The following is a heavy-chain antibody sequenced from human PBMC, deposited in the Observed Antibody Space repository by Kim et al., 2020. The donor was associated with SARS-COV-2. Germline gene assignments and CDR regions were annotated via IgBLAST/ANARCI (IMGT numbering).Heavy chain of an antibody. CDR3: ARGSGRIAARNYYYYYMDV. Sequence: SRVTISVDTSKNQFSLKLSSVTAADTAVYYCARGSGRIAARNYYYYYMDVWGKGTTVTVSS. D-gene: IGHD6-6*01. J-gene: IGHJ6*03. V-gene: IGHV4-34*01.